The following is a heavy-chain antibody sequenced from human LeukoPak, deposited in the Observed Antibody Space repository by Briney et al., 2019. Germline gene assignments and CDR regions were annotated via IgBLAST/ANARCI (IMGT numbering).Heavy chain of an antibody. D-gene: IGHD3-10*01. J-gene: IGHJ4*02. CDR2: ISYDGSDK. CDR3: ASAVRGVSDFGGDY. V-gene: IGHV3-30*04. CDR1: GFTFSSYA. Sequence: GTSLRLSCAPSGFTFSSYAMHWVRQAPGKGLEWVALISYDGSDKYYADSVKGRFTISRDNAKNSLYLQMNSLRAEDTAVYYCASAVRGVSDFGGDYWGQGTLVTVSS.